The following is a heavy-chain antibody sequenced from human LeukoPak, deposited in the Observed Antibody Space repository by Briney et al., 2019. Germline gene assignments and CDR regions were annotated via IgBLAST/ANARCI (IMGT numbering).Heavy chain of an antibody. J-gene: IGHJ6*04. V-gene: IGHV1-69*13. D-gene: IGHD6-13*01. CDR3: ARPSARGAAAGTSLYYYGMDV. Sequence: SVKVSCKASGGTFSSYAISWVRQAPGQGLEWMGGIIPIFGTANYAQKFQGRVTITADESTSTAYMELSSLRSEGTAVYYCARPSARGAAAGTSLYYYGMDVWGKGTTVTVSS. CDR1: GGTFSSYA. CDR2: IIPIFGTA.